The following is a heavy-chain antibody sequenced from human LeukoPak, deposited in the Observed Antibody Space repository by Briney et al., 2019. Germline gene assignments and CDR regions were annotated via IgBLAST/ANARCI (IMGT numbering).Heavy chain of an antibody. CDR1: GFTFSSYS. CDR3: GKKTGSTGEAFDY. V-gene: IGHV3-21*04. J-gene: IGHJ4*02. D-gene: IGHD1-1*01. CDR2: ISSSSSYI. Sequence: PGGSLRLSCAASGFTFSSYSMNWVRQAPGKGLEWVSSISSSSSYIYYADSVKGRFTISRDNAKNSLYLQMNSLRAEDSAVYYCGKKTGSTGEAFDYWGQGTLVTVSS.